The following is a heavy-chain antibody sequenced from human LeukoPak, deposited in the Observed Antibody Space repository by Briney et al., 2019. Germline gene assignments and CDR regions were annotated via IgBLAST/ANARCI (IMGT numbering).Heavy chain of an antibody. V-gene: IGHV4-4*02. Sequence: SETLSLTCAVSGASISSGHWWSWVRQPPGKGLEWIGEIYHSGSTNHNPSLKSRVTISVDKSKNQFSLKLSSVTAADTAVYYCATSIALAGWGAFDIWGQGTMVTVSS. D-gene: IGHD6-19*01. CDR1: GASISSGHW. CDR2: IYHSGST. J-gene: IGHJ3*02. CDR3: ATSIALAGWGAFDI.